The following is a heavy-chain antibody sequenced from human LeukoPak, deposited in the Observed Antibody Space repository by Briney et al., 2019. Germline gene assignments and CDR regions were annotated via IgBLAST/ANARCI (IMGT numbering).Heavy chain of an antibody. Sequence: GESLKISCKGSGYSFSNYWIGWVRQMPGKGLEWMGIIYPGDSGTRYSPSFQGQVTISADKTISTAYLRWSSLKASDTAMYYCARLPPSGGSYYFDYWGQGTLVTVSS. D-gene: IGHD3-16*01. CDR1: GYSFSNYW. J-gene: IGHJ4*02. CDR2: IYPGDSGT. CDR3: ARLPPSGGSYYFDY. V-gene: IGHV5-51*01.